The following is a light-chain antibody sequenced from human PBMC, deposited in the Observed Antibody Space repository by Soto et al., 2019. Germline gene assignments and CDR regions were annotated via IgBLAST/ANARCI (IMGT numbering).Light chain of an antibody. CDR2: GNS. J-gene: IGLJ3*02. CDR1: SSNIGAGYD. Sequence: QSVLTQPPSVSGAPGQRVTISCTESSSNIGAGYDVHWYQQLPGTAPKLLIYGNSNRPSGVPDRFSGYKSGTSASLAITGLQADDEADYYCQSYDSSLSGWVFGGGTKVTVL. V-gene: IGLV1-40*01. CDR3: QSYDSSLSGWV.